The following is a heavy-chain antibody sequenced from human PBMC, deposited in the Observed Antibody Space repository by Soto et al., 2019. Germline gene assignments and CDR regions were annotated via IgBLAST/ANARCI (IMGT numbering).Heavy chain of an antibody. D-gene: IGHD3-22*01. CDR2: IYSGGST. CDR1: GFTVSSNY. V-gene: IGHV3-53*05. J-gene: IGHJ4*02. CDR3: ARGTDSSGYYYVCDY. Sequence: GGSLRLSCAASGFTVSSNYMSWVRQAPGKGLEWVSVIYSGGSTYYADSVKGRLTISRDNSKNTLYLQMSSLRSEDTAVYYCARGTDSSGYYYVCDYWGQGTLVTVSS.